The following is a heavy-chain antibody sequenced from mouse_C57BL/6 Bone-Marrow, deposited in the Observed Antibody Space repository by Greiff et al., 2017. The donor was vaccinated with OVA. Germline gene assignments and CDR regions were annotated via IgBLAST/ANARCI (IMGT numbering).Heavy chain of an antibody. CDR2: IDPENGDT. V-gene: IGHV14-4*01. D-gene: IGHD2-5*01. Sequence: EVQLQQSGAELVRPGASVKLSCTASGFNIKDDYMHWVKQRPEQGLEWIGLIDPENGDTEYASKFQGKATITADTSSNTAYLQLSSLTSEDTAVYYCTTDYSNYLDYWGQGTTLTVSS. CDR1: GFNIKDDY. J-gene: IGHJ2*01. CDR3: TTDYSNYLDY.